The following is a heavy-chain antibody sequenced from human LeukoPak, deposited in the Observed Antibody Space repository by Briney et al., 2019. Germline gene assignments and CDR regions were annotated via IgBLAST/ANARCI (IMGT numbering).Heavy chain of an antibody. J-gene: IGHJ4*02. CDR2: IYSADST. CDR1: GFTVSNNY. CDR3: ATGYSSSRYHY. V-gene: IGHV3-53*01. D-gene: IGHD6-13*01. Sequence: GGSLRLSCAVSGFTVSNNYMSWIRQAPGKGLEWVSVIYSADSTFYADSVRGRFTTSRDNFKNTLYLQMNSLRAEDTAVYYFATGYSSSRYHYWGQGTLVTVSS.